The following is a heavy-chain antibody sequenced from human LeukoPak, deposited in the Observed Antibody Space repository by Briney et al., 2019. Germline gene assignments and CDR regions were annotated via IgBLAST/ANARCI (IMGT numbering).Heavy chain of an antibody. J-gene: IGHJ1*01. V-gene: IGHV3-23*01. Sequence: GGSLRLSCVASRFTFSSSGMSWVRQPPGKGLEWVSAMCVSGGSTYYADSVKGRFTMSRDNSKNTLYLQMNSLRAEDTAVYYCARAPYSSSWYGSYFQHWGQGTLVTVSS. CDR3: ARAPYSSSWYGSYFQH. CDR2: MCVSGGST. D-gene: IGHD6-13*01. CDR1: RFTFSSSG.